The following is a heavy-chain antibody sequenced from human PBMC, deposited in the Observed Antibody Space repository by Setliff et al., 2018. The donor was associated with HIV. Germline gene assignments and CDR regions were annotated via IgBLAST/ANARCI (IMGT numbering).Heavy chain of an antibody. J-gene: IGHJ4*02. V-gene: IGHV3-74*01. CDR2: INADGGSP. Sequence: GSLRLSCTASGFTFDKFWMHWLRHAPGKGLMWVSRINADGGSPGYAGSVKGRFTISRDNAKDTLYLEMTNLSGEDTGVYYCARGPLRFGALFPDYWGQGTLVTVSS. CDR3: ARGPLRFGALFPDY. CDR1: GFTFDKFW. D-gene: IGHD3-10*01.